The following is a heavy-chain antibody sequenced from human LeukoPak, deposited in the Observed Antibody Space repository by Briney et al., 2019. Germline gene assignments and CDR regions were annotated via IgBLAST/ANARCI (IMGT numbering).Heavy chain of an antibody. CDR1: GGSISSYY. CDR2: IYTSGST. CDR3: ARHDTYYDYVWGSYRGFDY. Sequence: SETLSLTCTVSGGSISSYYWSWIRQPAGKGLEWIGRIYTSGSTNYNPSLKSRVTISVDTSKNQFSLKLSSVTAADTAVYYCARHDTYYDYVWGSYRGFDYWGQGTLVTVSS. D-gene: IGHD3-16*01. V-gene: IGHV4-4*07. J-gene: IGHJ4*02.